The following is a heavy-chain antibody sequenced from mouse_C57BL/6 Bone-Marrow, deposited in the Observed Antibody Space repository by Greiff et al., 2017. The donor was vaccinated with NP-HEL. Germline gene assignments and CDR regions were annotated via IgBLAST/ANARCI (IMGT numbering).Heavy chain of an antibody. J-gene: IGHJ4*01. V-gene: IGHV8-8*01. D-gene: IGHD2-13*01. CDR1: GFSLSTFCMG. CDR3: ARIEVRMDY. CDR2: LWWDDAK. Sequence: QVTLKVSGPGILQPSQSLSLSCSFSGFSLSTFCMGVGWIRQPSGKGLEWLAYLWWDDAKYYNPSLKSPLTISKDTSKNQVFLKIANVDTADTATYYCARIEVRMDYWGQGTSVTVSS.